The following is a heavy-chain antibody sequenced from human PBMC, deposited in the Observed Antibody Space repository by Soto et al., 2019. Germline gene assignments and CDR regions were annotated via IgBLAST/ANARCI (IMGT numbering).Heavy chain of an antibody. CDR1: GYTFTGYY. Sequence: GASVKVSCKASGYTFTGYYMHWVRQAPGQGLEWMGWINPNSGGTNYAQKFQGRVTMTRDTSISTAYMELSRLRSDDTAVYYCARDPGTYYDILTGPRGPFDPWGQGTLVTVSS. V-gene: IGHV1-2*02. J-gene: IGHJ5*02. CDR2: INPNSGGT. CDR3: ARDPGTYYDILTGPRGPFDP. D-gene: IGHD3-9*01.